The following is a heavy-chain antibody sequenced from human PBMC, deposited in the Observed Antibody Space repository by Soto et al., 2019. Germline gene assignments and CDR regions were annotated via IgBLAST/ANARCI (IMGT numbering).Heavy chain of an antibody. Sequence: SETLSLTCTISGGSVSVYYWSWIRQSTGQGLEWIGYMYASGSPYYNPSLRSRVTISADTSKNQISLKLTSPTAADTAVYYCARGVGSSPPQYWGRGTLVTVS. J-gene: IGHJ4*02. V-gene: IGHV4-59*02. CDR3: ARGVGSSPPQY. D-gene: IGHD1-26*01. CDR1: GGSVSVYY. CDR2: MYASGSP.